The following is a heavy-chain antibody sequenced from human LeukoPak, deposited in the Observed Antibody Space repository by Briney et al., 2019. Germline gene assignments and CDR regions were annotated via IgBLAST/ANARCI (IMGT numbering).Heavy chain of an antibody. CDR2: IWYDGSNK. CDR3: ARVGERWLQSSFDY. J-gene: IGHJ4*02. CDR1: GFTFSGYG. V-gene: IGHV3-33*01. Sequence: GGSLRLSCAASGFTFSGYGIHWVRQAPGKGLEWVAVIWYDGSNKYYADSVKGRFTISRDNAKNSLYLQMNSLRAEDTAVYYCARVGERWLQSSFDYWGQGTLVTVSS. D-gene: IGHD5-24*01.